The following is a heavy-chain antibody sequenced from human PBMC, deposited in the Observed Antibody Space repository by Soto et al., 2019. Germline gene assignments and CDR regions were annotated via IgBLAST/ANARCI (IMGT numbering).Heavy chain of an antibody. CDR2: IYYSGST. V-gene: IGHV4-59*08. J-gene: IGHJ6*03. CDR3: ARASYYDFWSGYSPYYYYMDV. Sequence: PSETLSLTCTVSGGSISSYYWSWIRQPPGKGLEWIGYIYYSGSTNYNPSLNSRVTISVDTSKNQFSLKLSSVTAADTAVYYFARASYYDFWSGYSPYYYYMDVWGKGTTVTVSS. D-gene: IGHD3-3*01. CDR1: GGSISSYY.